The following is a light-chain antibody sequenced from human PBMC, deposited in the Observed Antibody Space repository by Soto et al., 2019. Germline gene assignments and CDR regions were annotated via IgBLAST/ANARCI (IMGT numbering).Light chain of an antibody. CDR1: SSDVWSYNL. CDR2: EGS. Sequence: QSALTQPASVSGSPVQSINISCTGTSSDVWSYNLVSWYEHHPGKAPKLMIYEGSTRPSGVSTRFSGSKSGNTASLTISGLQAYDEAYYYCCSNARSSSDVFRIGTKFTV. CDR3: CSNARSSSDV. V-gene: IGLV2-23*01. J-gene: IGLJ1*01.